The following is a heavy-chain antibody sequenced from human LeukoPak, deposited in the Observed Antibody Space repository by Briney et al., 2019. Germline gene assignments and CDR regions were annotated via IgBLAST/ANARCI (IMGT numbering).Heavy chain of an antibody. CDR2: IYENGNT. V-gene: IGHV4-39*07. J-gene: IGHJ4*02. CDR3: ARATAAPSSYYFDP. CDR1: GGSIRSSHSF. Sequence: SEALSLTCSVSGGSIRSSHSFWGWIRQPRGKGLEWIATIYENGNTYHSPSLKSRVTISVDTSNNEFSLNLNSVTAADTAMYYCARATAAPSSYYFDPWGQGTLVTVSS. D-gene: IGHD6-25*01.